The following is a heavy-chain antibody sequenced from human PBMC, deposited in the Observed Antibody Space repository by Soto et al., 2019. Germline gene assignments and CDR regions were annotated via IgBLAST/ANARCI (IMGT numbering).Heavy chain of an antibody. CDR1: GGSISSSTYY. V-gene: IGHV4-39*01. CDR3: ARHGVDYGDYASYYYYGMDV. D-gene: IGHD4-17*01. Sequence: QVQLQESGPGLVKPSETLSLTCTVSGGSISSSTYYWGWIRQPPGKGLEWIGFIYYSGSAYYSPSLTSRVPISIDTSKNQFSLKLTSVTAADTAVFYCARHGVDYGDYASYYYYGMDVWGRGTTVTVSS. CDR2: IYYSGSA. J-gene: IGHJ6*02.